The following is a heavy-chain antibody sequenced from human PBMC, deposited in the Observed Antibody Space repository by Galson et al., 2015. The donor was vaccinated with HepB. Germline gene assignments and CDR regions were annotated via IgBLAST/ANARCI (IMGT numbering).Heavy chain of an antibody. CDR3: ARFKGYCSSTSCYSNWFDP. J-gene: IGHJ5*02. D-gene: IGHD2-2*01. Sequence: QSGAEVKKPGESLKISCKGSGYSFTTYWIGWVRQMPGKGLEWMGIIYPGDSGTRYSPSFQGQVTISADKSISTAYLQWSSLKASDTAMYYCARFKGYCSSTSCYSNWFDPWGQGTLVTVSS. CDR1: GYSFTTYW. CDR2: IYPGDSGT. V-gene: IGHV5-51*03.